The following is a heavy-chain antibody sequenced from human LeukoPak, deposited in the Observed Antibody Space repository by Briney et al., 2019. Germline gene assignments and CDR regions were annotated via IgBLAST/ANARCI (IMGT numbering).Heavy chain of an antibody. J-gene: IGHJ4*02. Sequence: ASVKVSCKASGYTFTSYDINWVRQATGQGLGWMGWRNPNSGNTGYAQKFQGRVTITRNTSISTAYMELSSLRSEDTAVYYCARDTDHYFDYWGQGTLVTVSS. D-gene: IGHD2-8*02. V-gene: IGHV1-8*03. CDR2: RNPNSGNT. CDR1: GYTFTSYD. CDR3: ARDTDHYFDY.